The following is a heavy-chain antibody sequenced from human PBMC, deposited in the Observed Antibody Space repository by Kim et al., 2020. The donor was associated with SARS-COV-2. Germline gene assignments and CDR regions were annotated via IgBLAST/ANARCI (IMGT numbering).Heavy chain of an antibody. V-gene: IGHV1-69*13. CDR2: IIPIFGTA. D-gene: IGHD3-22*01. CDR3: ARDARDSSGFYAFDI. J-gene: IGHJ3*02. Sequence: SVKVSCKASGGTFSSYAISWVRQAPGQGLEWMGGIIPIFGTANYAQKFQGRVRITADESTSTAYMELSSLRSEDRAVYYCARDARDSSGFYAFDIWGQGTMVTVSS. CDR1: GGTFSSYA.